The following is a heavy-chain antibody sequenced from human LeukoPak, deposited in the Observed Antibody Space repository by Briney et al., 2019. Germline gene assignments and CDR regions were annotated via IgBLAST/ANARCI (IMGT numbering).Heavy chain of an antibody. CDR3: TTDPAFFYYYYGMDV. CDR2: IKSKTDGGTT. Sequence: TGGSLRLSCAASGFTFSNAWMNWVRQAPGKGLEWVGRIKSKTDGGTTDYAAPVKGRFTISRDDSKNTLYLQMNSLKTEDTAVYYCTTDPAFFYYYYGMDVWGQGTTVTVSS. V-gene: IGHV3-15*07. J-gene: IGHJ6*02. CDR1: GFTFSNAW.